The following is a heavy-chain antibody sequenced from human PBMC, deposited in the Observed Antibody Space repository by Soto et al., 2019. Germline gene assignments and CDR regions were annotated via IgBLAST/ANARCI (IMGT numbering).Heavy chain of an antibody. CDR3: AKDLRRVVVAGPDY. CDR2: ISGSGTTT. D-gene: IGHD6-19*01. CDR1: GFTFSGYA. J-gene: IGHJ4*02. Sequence: GGSLRLSFAASGFTFSGYAMNWVRQAPGKGLEWVSVISGSGTTTYYADSMRGRFTISRDNSKNTLYLQMDSLTAEDTAVYFCAKDLRRVVVAGPDYWGQGTLDTVSS. V-gene: IGHV3-23*01.